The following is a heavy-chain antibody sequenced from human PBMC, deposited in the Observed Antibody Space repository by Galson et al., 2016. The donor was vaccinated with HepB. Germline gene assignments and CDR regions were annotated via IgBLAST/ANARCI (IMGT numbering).Heavy chain of an antibody. CDR1: GFIFSSYA. J-gene: IGHJ4*02. CDR3: AKDWGVATTTHFDY. CDR2: LSGSDGST. D-gene: IGHD5-12*01. V-gene: IGHV3-23*01. Sequence: SLRLSCAASGFIFSSYAMSWVRQAPGMGLEWVSGLSGSDGSTYYADSVKGRSTTSRDNSKNTLYLQMNSLRAEDTAVYYCAKDWGVATTTHFDYWGQGILVIVSS.